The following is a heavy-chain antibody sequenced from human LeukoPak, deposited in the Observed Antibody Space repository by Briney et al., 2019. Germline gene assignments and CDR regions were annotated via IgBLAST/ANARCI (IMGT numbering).Heavy chain of an antibody. CDR3: ARDPGIAAAGSWFDP. J-gene: IGHJ5*02. Sequence: SETLSLTCTVSGYSISSGYYWGWIRQPPGKGLEWIGYIYYSGSTNYNPSLKSRVTISVDTSKNQFSLKLSSVTAADTAVYYCARDPGIAAAGSWFDPWGQGTLVTVSS. CDR2: IYYSGST. D-gene: IGHD6-13*01. CDR1: GYSISSGYY. V-gene: IGHV4-38-2*02.